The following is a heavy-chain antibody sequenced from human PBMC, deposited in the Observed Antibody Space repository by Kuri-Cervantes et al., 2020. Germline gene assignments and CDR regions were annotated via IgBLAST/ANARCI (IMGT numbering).Heavy chain of an antibody. CDR2: ISSSGSTI. CDR3: ARDRRSPSIAAAGTMGYYYYGMDV. Sequence: GESLKISCAASGFTFSDYYMSWIRQAPGKGLEWVSYISSSGSTIYYADSVKGRFTISRDNAKNSLYLQMNSLRAEDTAVYYCARDRRSPSIAAAGTMGYYYYGMDVWGQGTTVTVSS. J-gene: IGHJ6*02. D-gene: IGHD6-13*01. CDR1: GFTFSDYY. V-gene: IGHV3-11*01.